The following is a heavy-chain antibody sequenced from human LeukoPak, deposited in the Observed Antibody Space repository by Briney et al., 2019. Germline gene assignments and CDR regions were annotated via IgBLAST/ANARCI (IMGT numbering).Heavy chain of an antibody. CDR2: SYERGST. D-gene: IGHD1-1*01. J-gene: IGHJ4*02. CDR3: TRDRELGY. CDR1: GGSFSGYY. Sequence: PSETLSLTCAVYGGSFSGYYWGWIRQPPGKGLEWIGWSYERGSTSYNPSLKRRVAISVDTSKNQFSLKLSSVTAADTAMYYCTRDRELGYWGQGTLVTVSS. V-gene: IGHV4-59*01.